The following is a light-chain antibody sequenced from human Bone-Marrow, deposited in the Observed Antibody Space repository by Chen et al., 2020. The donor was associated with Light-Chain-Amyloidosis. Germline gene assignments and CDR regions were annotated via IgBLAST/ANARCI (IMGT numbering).Light chain of an antibody. CDR1: EDIRVY. CDR2: FAS. CDR3: QQNYSAWT. V-gene: IGKV1-39*01. Sequence: DIQMTQSPSPLSASLGDRVTITCRASEDIRVYLNWYQQKPGKAPKLLIYFASNLEAWVPSKFRGNGSGTDFTLTISSLQPEDSATYYCQQNYSAWTFGQGTKVDIK. J-gene: IGKJ1*01.